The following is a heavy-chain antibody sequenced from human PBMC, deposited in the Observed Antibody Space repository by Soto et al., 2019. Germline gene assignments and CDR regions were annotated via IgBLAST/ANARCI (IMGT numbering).Heavy chain of an antibody. J-gene: IGHJ4*02. D-gene: IGHD3-10*01. CDR1: GGSFMNYY. CDR3: ARERPNLLWFGESTGFDY. CDR2: ASHSGSTTYHSGNT. V-gene: IGHV4-59*12. Sequence: SETLSLTCTVSGGSFMNYYWNWIRQSPGKGLEWIGYASHSGSTTYHSGNTNYNPSLKSRVTLSVDTPKNQLSLKLSSVTAADTAVYYCARERPNLLWFGESTGFDYWGQGTLVTVS.